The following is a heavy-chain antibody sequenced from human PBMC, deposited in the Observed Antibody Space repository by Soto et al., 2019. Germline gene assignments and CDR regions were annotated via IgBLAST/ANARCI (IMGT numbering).Heavy chain of an antibody. Sequence: KLARESSGLTVCIYWVPWVRQAQGEGLVWVSGIKSDGSRTTYADSVKGRFTSSRDNAKSTLYLQMNSLEAEDTAVYYCARDEGVAMVRGYDSWGQGTLVTVSS. V-gene: IGHV3-74*03. CDR1: GLTVCIYW. CDR2: IKSDGSRT. D-gene: IGHD3-10*01. CDR3: ARDEGVAMVRGYDS. J-gene: IGHJ4*02.